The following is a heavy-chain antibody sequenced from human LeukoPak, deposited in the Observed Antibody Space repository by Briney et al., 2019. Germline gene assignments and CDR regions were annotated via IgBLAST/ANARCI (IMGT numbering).Heavy chain of an antibody. D-gene: IGHD1-14*01. V-gene: IGHV3-72*01. CDR1: GFILSDHY. J-gene: IGHJ4*02. Sequence: GGSLRLSCAASGFILSDHYMDWVRQAPGKGLEWVGRIRHKADGYTTEYAPSVKGRFSISRVDSKNSLYLQMNSLRAEDTAVYYCARETGGDYFDYWGQGTLVTVSS. CDR3: ARETGGDYFDY. CDR2: IRHKADGYTT.